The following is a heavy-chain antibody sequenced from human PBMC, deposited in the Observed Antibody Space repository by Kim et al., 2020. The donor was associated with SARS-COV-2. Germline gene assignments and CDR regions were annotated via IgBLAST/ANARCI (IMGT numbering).Heavy chain of an antibody. D-gene: IGHD6-19*01. CDR3: ARGGIAVAGLYYGMDV. Sequence: SVKGRFTISRDNAKNSLYLQMNSLRAEDTAVYYCARGGIAVAGLYYGMDVWGQGTTVTVSS. V-gene: IGHV3-21*01. J-gene: IGHJ6*02.